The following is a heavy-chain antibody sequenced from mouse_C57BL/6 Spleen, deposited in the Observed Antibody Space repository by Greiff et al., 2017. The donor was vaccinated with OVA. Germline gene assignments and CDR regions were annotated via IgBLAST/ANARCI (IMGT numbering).Heavy chain of an antibody. V-gene: IGHV5-4*01. CDR2: ISDGGSYT. CDR3: ARDQVGREVFAY. Sequence: EVKLVESGGGLVKPGGSLKLSCAASGFTFSSYAMSWVRQTPEKRLEWVATISDGGSYTYYPDNVKGRFTISRDNAKNNLYLQMSHLKSEDTAMYYCARDQVGREVFAYWGQGTLVTVSA. CDR1: GFTFSSYA. J-gene: IGHJ3*01. D-gene: IGHD4-1*02.